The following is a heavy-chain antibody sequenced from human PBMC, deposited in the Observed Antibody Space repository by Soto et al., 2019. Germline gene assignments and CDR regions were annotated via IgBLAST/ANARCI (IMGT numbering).Heavy chain of an antibody. V-gene: IGHV1-3*01. D-gene: IGHD2-15*01. CDR2: INAGNGNT. Sequence: ASVKVSCKASGYTFTSYAMHWVRQAPRQRLEWMGWINAGNGNTKYSQKFQGRVTITRDTSASTAYMELSSLRSEDTAVYYCARDLSGCSGGSCYSARFDYWGQGTLVTVSS. J-gene: IGHJ4*02. CDR1: GYTFTSYA. CDR3: ARDLSGCSGGSCYSARFDY.